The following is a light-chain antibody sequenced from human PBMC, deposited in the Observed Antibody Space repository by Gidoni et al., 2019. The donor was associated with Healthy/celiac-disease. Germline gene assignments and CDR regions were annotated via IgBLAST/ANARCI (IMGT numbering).Light chain of an antibody. CDR1: QSVSSN. V-gene: IGKV3-15*01. J-gene: IGKJ4*01. CDR3: QQYNNWPLT. Sequence: EIVMTQSPATLSVSPGERATLSCRASQSVSSNLAWYQQKPGQAHRLLIYGASTRATGIPARFSGSGSGTEFTLTISSLQYEDVAVYYCQQYNNWPLTFGGGTKVEIK. CDR2: GAS.